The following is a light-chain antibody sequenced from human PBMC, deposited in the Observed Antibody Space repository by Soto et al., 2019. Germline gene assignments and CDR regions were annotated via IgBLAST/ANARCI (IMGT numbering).Light chain of an antibody. V-gene: IGKV3-20*01. CDR3: QQYGTSPPRYT. CDR2: GAS. J-gene: IGKJ2*01. CDR1: QIVNSRY. Sequence: EIGLTQSPGTLSLSPGERVTLSCRASQIVNSRYLAWYQQRPGQAPRLLIYGASTRATGIPDRFSGGASGTDFTLTISRLEPEDFAVYYCQQYGTSPPRYTVGQGTKVDIK.